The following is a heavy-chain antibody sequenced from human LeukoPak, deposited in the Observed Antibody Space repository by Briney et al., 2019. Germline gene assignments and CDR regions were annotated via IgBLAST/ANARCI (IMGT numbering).Heavy chain of an antibody. V-gene: IGHV3-21*01. D-gene: IGHD3-16*01. CDR2: ISGRSSHI. CDR1: GFSFSDYD. J-gene: IGHJ1*01. Sequence: GGSLRLSCSASGFSFSDYDMNWVRQAPGKGLEWVSAISGRSSHIYYGEPVKGRFTISRDNAKNSLYLQMDSLGVEDTAVYYCGRAFPPLRTSSAGDLWGQGTLVIVSS. CDR3: GRAFPPLRTSSAGDL.